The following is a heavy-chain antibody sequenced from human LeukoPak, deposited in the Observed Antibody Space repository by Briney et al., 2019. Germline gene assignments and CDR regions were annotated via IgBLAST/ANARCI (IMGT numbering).Heavy chain of an antibody. J-gene: IGHJ5*02. CDR3: ANTYALGNYYKGGFDP. CDR1: GYSFTGYY. Sequence: ASVKVSCKASGYSFTGYYIHWVRQAPGQGLEWVGWINPNSGGTNSAQNFQGRVTMTRDTSITTAYMELSGLRSDDTAVYYCANTYALGNYYKGGFDPWGQGTLVTVSS. D-gene: IGHD3-10*01. CDR2: INPNSGGT. V-gene: IGHV1-2*02.